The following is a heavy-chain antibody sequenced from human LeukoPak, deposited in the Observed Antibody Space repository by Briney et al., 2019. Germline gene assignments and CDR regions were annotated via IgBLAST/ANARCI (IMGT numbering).Heavy chain of an antibody. J-gene: IGHJ3*01. CDR1: GYTFTSYA. Sequence: ASVKVSCKASGYTFTSYAMHWVRQAPGQRLEWMGWINAGNGNTKYSQKFQGRVTITRDTSASTAYMELSSLRSEDTAVYYCASARVGSSSWYLLGLWGQGTMVTVSS. CDR3: ASARVGSSSWYLLGL. CDR2: INAGNGNT. V-gene: IGHV1-3*01. D-gene: IGHD6-13*01.